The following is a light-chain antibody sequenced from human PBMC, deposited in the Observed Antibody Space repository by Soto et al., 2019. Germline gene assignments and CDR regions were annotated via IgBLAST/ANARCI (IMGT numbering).Light chain of an antibody. CDR1: TGAVTNGHY. Sequence: QAVVTQEPSLTVSPGGTVTLTCGSSTGAVTNGHYPYWFQQKPGQAPRTLIYDTTNGHSWTPARFSGSLLGGKAALTLSGAQPEDEAEYYCLLSYNGPYVFGTGTKVTAL. V-gene: IGLV7-46*01. CDR2: DTT. J-gene: IGLJ1*01. CDR3: LLSYNGPYV.